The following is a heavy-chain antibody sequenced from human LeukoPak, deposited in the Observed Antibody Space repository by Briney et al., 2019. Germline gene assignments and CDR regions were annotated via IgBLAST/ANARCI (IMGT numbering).Heavy chain of an antibody. CDR3: ARGPAYYYDSSGYYFDY. CDR2: MNPNSGNT. J-gene: IGHJ4*02. D-gene: IGHD3-22*01. Sequence: ASVKVSCKAPGGSFSSYVITWVRQAPGQGLEWMGWMNPNSGNTGYAQKFQGRVTMTRNTSISTAYMELSSLRSEDTAVYYCARGPAYYYDSSGYYFDYWGQGTLVTVSS. CDR1: GGSFSSYV. V-gene: IGHV1-8*01.